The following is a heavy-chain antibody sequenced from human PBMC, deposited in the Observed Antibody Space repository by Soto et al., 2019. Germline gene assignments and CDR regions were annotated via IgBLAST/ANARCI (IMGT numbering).Heavy chain of an antibody. CDR3: AKWGLSGHGMDV. D-gene: IGHD7-27*01. CDR2: TSYDGSKK. V-gene: IGHV3-30*18. CDR1: GYSFSNYG. Sequence: QVQLVESGGGVVQPGRSLRLSCAASGYSFSNYGMHWVRQAPGKGLEGVAVTSYDGSKKYYADSVKGRFTISKDNSKNTVYLQMNSLRIEDTSVYYCAKWGLSGHGMDVWGQGTTVTVSS. J-gene: IGHJ6*02.